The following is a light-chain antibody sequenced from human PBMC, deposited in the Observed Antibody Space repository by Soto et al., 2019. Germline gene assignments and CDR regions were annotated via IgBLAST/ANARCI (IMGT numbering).Light chain of an antibody. Sequence: QSALTQPASVSGSPGQSITISCTGTRSDVGSYNLVSWYQQYPGKAPKVMIYEVSKRPSGVSNRFSGSKSGNTASLTISGLQAEDEADYHCCSYAGSTTWLFGGGTKLTVL. CDR2: EVS. CDR1: RSDVGSYNL. V-gene: IGLV2-23*02. J-gene: IGLJ3*02. CDR3: CSYAGSTTWL.